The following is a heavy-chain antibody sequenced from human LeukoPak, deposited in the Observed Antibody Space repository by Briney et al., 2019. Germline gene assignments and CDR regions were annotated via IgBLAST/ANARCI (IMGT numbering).Heavy chain of an antibody. J-gene: IGHJ4*02. CDR2: ISYDGSNK. CDR1: GFTFSSYA. CDR3: ARDRSGWYFDY. V-gene: IGHV3-30-3*01. Sequence: GRSLRLSCAASGFTFSSYAMHWVRQAPGKGLEWVAVISYDGSNKYYADSVKGRFTVSRDNSKNTLYLQMNSLRAEDTAVYYCARDRSGWYFDYWGQGTLVTVSS. D-gene: IGHD6-19*01.